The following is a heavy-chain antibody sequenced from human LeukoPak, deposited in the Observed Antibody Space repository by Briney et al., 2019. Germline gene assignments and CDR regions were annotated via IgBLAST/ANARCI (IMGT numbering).Heavy chain of an antibody. J-gene: IGHJ4*02. CDR2: INPNSGGT. CDR3: ARAMTTVTLGDY. D-gene: IGHD4-17*01. V-gene: IGHV1-2*02. CDR1: GYTFTGYY. Sequence: SVKGSCKASGYTFTGYYMHWVRQAPGQGLEWMGWINPNSGGTNYAQKFQGRVTMTRDTSISTAYMELSRLRSDDTAVYYCARAMTTVTLGDYWGQGTLVTVSS.